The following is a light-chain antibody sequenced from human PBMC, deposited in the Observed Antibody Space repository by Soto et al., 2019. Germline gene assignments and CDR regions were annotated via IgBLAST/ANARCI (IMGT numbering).Light chain of an antibody. J-gene: IGLJ1*01. CDR2: TNN. Sequence: QSVLTQPPSASATPGQRVTISCSGSNSNIGTNTVNWYQQLPGTAPRLLLYTNNQRPSGVPQRFSGSKTGTSASLAIGGLQSEDGADYYCAAWDDSLGAYVFGTGTKV. CDR1: NSNIGTNT. CDR3: AAWDDSLGAYV. V-gene: IGLV1-44*01.